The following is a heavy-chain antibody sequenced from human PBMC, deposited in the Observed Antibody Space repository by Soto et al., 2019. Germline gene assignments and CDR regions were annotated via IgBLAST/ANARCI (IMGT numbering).Heavy chain of an antibody. J-gene: IGHJ6*03. V-gene: IGHV4-39*01. CDR2: IYYSGST. Sequence: SETLSLTCTVSGGSISSSSYYWGWIRQPPGKGLEWIGSIYYSGSTYYNPSLKSRVTISVDTSKNQFSLKLSSVTAADTAVYYCARHDYGDLRTTPPISYYYYYMDVWGKGTTVTVSS. CDR1: GGSISSSSYY. CDR3: ARHDYGDLRTTPPISYYYYYMDV. D-gene: IGHD4-17*01.